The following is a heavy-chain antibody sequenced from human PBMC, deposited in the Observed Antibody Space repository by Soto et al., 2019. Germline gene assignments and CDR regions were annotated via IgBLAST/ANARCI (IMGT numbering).Heavy chain of an antibody. CDR1: GYTFTSYG. CDR2: IRGHNGVT. CDR3: ATDRGGLGNFDY. V-gene: IGHV1-18*01. Sequence: ASVKVSCKASGYTFTSYGISWVRQAPGQGLEWMGWIRGHNGVTNFAQKFQGGVTMTTDTSTSTAYMELRSLRSDDTAVYYCATDRGGLGNFDYWGQGTLVTVSS. D-gene: IGHD3-10*01. J-gene: IGHJ4*02.